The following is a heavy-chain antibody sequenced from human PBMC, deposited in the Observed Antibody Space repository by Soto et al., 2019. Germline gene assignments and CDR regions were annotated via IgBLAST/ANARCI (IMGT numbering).Heavy chain of an antibody. D-gene: IGHD1-26*01. J-gene: IGHJ4*02. CDR1: GYSFSGDD. CDR3: AKHLGATWVFDY. V-gene: IGHV1-8*01. CDR2: VNFNSGIT. Sequence: QVQLAQSGAEVRKPGASVRVSCKTSGYSFSGDDVSWVRQSSGQGFEWMGWVNFNSGITAYAPKYQGRVTMTRDTSINTVFMELRRLTSEDTAMYYCAKHLGATWVFDYWGQGTLVTVSS.